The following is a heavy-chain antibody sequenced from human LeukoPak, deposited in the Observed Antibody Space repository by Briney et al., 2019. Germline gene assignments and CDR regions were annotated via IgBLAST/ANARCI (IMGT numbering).Heavy chain of an antibody. Sequence: ASVKVSCKASGYTFTSYYIHWVRQAPGHGLEWMGIFNPSGGFTSYAQTFQGRVNMTRDMSTSTVYMELSSLRSEDTAVYYCASRYYYDSSGYHWWGQGTLVTVSS. CDR1: GYTFTSYY. CDR3: ASRYYYDSSGYHW. J-gene: IGHJ4*02. D-gene: IGHD3-22*01. V-gene: IGHV1-46*01. CDR2: FNPSGGFT.